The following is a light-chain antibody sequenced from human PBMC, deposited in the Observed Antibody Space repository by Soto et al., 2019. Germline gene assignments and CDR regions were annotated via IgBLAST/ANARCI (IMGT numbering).Light chain of an antibody. V-gene: IGKV3-15*01. CDR2: GAS. J-gene: IGKJ3*01. CDR3: HQYNNWFIFT. CDR1: QSVSSN. Sequence: EIVMTQSPATLSVSPGERATLSCRASQSVSSNLAWYQQKPGQAPRLLIYGASTRAPGIPARFSGSGSGTEFTLTISSLQAEDFAVYYCHQYNNWFIFTFGPGTKVDIK.